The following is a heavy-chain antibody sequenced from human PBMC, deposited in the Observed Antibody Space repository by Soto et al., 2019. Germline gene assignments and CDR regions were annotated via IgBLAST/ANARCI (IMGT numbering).Heavy chain of an antibody. V-gene: IGHV4-39*01. J-gene: IGHJ4*02. D-gene: IGHD3-3*01. CDR1: GGSIISSNHY. CDR3: AIHYFDRWTGHYTGVFYFDF. Sequence: SETLSLTCTVSGGSIISSNHYWAWIRQPPGEGLEWIGSMYHSGNTYYNPSLNSRVTLSVDTSKNQFALKLSSGTAADTALYFCAIHYFDRWTGHYTGVFYFDFWGQGALVTVSS. CDR2: MYHSGNT.